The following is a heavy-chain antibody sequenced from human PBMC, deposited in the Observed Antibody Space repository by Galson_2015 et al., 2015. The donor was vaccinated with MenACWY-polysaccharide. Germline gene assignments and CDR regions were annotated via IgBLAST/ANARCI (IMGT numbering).Heavy chain of an antibody. V-gene: IGHV3-23*01. CDR2: SGSGGGL. J-gene: IGHJ1*01. D-gene: IGHD6-25*01. CDR1: GFSFSAYG. Sequence: SLRLSCAASGFSFSAYGMSWVRQAPGRGLEWVSGSGSGGGLYYADSVKGRFTVSRDNSKNTLYLQGNNLRAEDTAVYYCAKVGPRSGWTMGRGYWDQGTLVTGFS. CDR3: AKVGPRSGWTMGRGY.